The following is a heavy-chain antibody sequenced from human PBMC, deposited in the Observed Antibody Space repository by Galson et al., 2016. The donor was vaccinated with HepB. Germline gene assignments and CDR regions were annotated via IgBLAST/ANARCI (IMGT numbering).Heavy chain of an antibody. CDR3: ARLNGDYGYNFDY. CDR1: GYTFTGYY. CDR2: INPNSGGT. J-gene: IGHJ4*02. D-gene: IGHD4-17*01. V-gene: IGHV1-2*04. Sequence: SVKVSCKASGYTFTGYYIHWVRQSPGQGLEWMGWINPNSGGTDYAQKSQGWVTMTRDTSISTAYMEVSRLSSDDTAVYYCARLNGDYGYNFDYWGQGTLVTVSS.